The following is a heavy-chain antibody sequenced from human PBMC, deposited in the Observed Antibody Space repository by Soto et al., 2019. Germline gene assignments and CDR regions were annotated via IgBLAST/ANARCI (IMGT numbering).Heavy chain of an antibody. V-gene: IGHV3-23*01. CDR1: GFTFSSYA. D-gene: IGHD1-26*01. CDR2: ISGSGGST. J-gene: IGHJ6*02. CDR3: AKEALVGATPYYGMDV. Sequence: PGGSLRLPCAASGFTFSSYAMSWVRQAPGKGLEWVSAISGSGGSTYYADSVKGRFTVSRDNSKNTLYLQMNSLRAEDTAVYYCAKEALVGATPYYGMDVWGQGTTVTVSS.